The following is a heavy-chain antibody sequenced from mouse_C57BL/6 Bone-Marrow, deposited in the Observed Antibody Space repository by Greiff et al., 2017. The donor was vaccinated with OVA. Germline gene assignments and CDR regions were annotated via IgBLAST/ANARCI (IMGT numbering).Heavy chain of an antibody. CDR1: EYEFPSHD. J-gene: IGHJ2*01. CDR3: ARHYGYGRDYFDY. D-gene: IGHD2-2*01. CDR2: INSDGGST. Sequence: EVKLVESGGGLVQPGESLKLSCESNEYEFPSHDMSWFRKTPEKRLELVAAINSDGGSTYYPDTMERRFIISRDNTRKTLYLQMSSLRSEDTALYYCARHYGYGRDYFDYWGQGTTLTVSS. V-gene: IGHV5-2*01.